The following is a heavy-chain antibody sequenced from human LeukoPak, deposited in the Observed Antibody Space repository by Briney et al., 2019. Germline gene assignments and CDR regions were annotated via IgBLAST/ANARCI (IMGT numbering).Heavy chain of an antibody. J-gene: IGHJ4*02. Sequence: SETLSLTCTVSGGSINSYYWGWIRQPAGKGLEWIGRIYTTVSTHYNPSLKSRLTISVDTSKNQFSLKLTSVTAADTAMYYCARAGYRISYYSLDYWGQGALVTVSS. CDR1: GGSINSYY. CDR3: ARAGYRISYYSLDY. CDR2: IYTTVST. D-gene: IGHD1-26*01. V-gene: IGHV4-4*07.